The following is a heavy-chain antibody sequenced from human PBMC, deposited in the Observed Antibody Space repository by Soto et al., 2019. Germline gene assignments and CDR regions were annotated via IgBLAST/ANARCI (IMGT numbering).Heavy chain of an antibody. J-gene: IGHJ6*02. Sequence: ASVKLSCKASGYTFTSSGISWVRQAPEQGLEWMGWISTYNGDTNYAQTFQGRVTMTTDTSTSTVHMEVRSLRSDDTAVYYCAREGVAPYYYYGMDVWGQGTPVTVSS. CDR1: GYTFTSSG. D-gene: IGHD5-12*01. V-gene: IGHV1-18*01. CDR2: ISTYNGDT. CDR3: AREGVAPYYYYGMDV.